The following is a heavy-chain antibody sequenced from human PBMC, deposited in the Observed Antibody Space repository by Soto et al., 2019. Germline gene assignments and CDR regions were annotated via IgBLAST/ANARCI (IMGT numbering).Heavy chain of an antibody. CDR3: AADLYSYGPGYYYYGMDV. CDR2: IVVGSGNT. Sequence: SVKVSCKASGFTFTSSAVQWVRQARGQRLERIGWIVVGSGNTNYAQKFQERVTITRDMSTSTAYMELSSLRSEDTAVYYCAADLYSYGPGYYYYGMDVWGQGTTVTVSS. V-gene: IGHV1-58*01. J-gene: IGHJ6*02. D-gene: IGHD5-18*01. CDR1: GFTFTSSA.